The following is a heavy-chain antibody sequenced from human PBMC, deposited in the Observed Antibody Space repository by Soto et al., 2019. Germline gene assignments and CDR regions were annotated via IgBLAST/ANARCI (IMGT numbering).Heavy chain of an antibody. V-gene: IGHV3-48*02. CDR3: ARVGGHSYGYAHY. CDR1: GFIFSPYS. J-gene: IGHJ4*02. CDR2: ISGSGRPI. D-gene: IGHD5-18*01. Sequence: EVQLVESGGGLVQPGGSLRLSCTASGFIFSPYSMNWVRQAPGKGLEWVAFISGSGRPIYYADSVEGRFTISRDNAKNSLYLQMNSLRDDDTGVYYCARVGGHSYGYAHYWGQGSLVTVSS.